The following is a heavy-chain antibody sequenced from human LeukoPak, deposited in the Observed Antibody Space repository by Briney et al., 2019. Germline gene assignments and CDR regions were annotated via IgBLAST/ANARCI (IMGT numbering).Heavy chain of an antibody. CDR3: ASGDKGSGWSGGLDY. V-gene: IGHV4-39*07. Sequence: SETLSLTCTVSGGSISSSSYYWGWIRQPPGKGLEWIGSIYYSGSTYYNPSLKSRVTISVDTSKNQFSLKLSSVTAADTAVYYCASGDKGSGWSGGLDYWGQGTLVTVSS. CDR2: IYYSGST. D-gene: IGHD6-19*01. J-gene: IGHJ4*02. CDR1: GGSISSSSYY.